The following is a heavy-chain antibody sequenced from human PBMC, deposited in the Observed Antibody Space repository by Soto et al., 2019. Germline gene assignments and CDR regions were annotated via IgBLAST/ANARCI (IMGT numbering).Heavy chain of an antibody. D-gene: IGHD3-22*01. CDR1: GFTFDDYT. CDR3: AKDRGASSGYYSDYYGMDV. Sequence: GGSLRLSCAASGFTFDDYTMHWVRQAPGKGLEWVSLISWDGGSTYYADSVKGRFTISRDNSKNSLYLQMNSLRTEDTALYYCAKDRGASSGYYSDYYGMDVWGQGTTVTVSS. CDR2: ISWDGGST. V-gene: IGHV3-43*01. J-gene: IGHJ6*02.